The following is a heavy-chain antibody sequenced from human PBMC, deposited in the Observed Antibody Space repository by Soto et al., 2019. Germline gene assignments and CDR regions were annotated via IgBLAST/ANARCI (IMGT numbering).Heavy chain of an antibody. Sequence: GESLKISCTGSGYSFTRYCIAWVRQLPGKGLEWMGIIYPGDSDTRYSPSFQGQVTISADKSTTTAYLQWSSLKASDTAMYYCARQGGTTVTGNDMDVWGQGTTVTVSS. J-gene: IGHJ6*02. CDR1: GYSFTRYC. CDR3: ARQGGTTVTGNDMDV. CDR2: IYPGDSDT. D-gene: IGHD4-17*01. V-gene: IGHV5-51*01.